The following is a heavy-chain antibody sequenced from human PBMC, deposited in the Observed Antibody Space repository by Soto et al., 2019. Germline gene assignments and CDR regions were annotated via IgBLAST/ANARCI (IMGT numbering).Heavy chain of an antibody. CDR2: ISNSGGSP. CDR3: AKDLTSAMYSSGWLDV. J-gene: IGHJ6*02. V-gene: IGHV3-23*01. Sequence: SLRLSCAASGFICSSYDMSWVRQAPGKGLEWVSTISNSGGSPYYADSVKGRFTISRDNSKNTLYLQMNGLRAEDTALYYCAKDLTSAMYSSGWLDVWGQGTTVTVSS. D-gene: IGHD6-19*01. CDR1: GFICSSYD.